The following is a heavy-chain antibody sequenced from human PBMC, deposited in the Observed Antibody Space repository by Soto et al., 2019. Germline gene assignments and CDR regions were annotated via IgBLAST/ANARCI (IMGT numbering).Heavy chain of an antibody. Sequence: PGGSLRLSCAASGFTFSSYGMHWVRQAPGKGLEWVAVIWYDGSNKYYADSVKGRFTISRDNSKNTLYLQMNSLGAEDTAVYYCAKSALAAAGTGPFDYWGQGTLVTVSS. V-gene: IGHV3-33*06. CDR3: AKSALAAAGTGPFDY. D-gene: IGHD6-13*01. J-gene: IGHJ4*02. CDR1: GFTFSSYG. CDR2: IWYDGSNK.